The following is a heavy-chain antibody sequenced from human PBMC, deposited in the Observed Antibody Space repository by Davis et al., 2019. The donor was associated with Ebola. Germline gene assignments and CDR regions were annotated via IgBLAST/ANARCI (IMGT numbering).Heavy chain of an antibody. CDR2: ISYNGHT. CDR3: ARGSVEYYFDY. CDR1: SGSISPYY. J-gene: IGHJ4*02. V-gene: IGHV4-59*08. D-gene: IGHD5/OR15-5a*01. Sequence: MPGGSLRLSCTVSSGSISPYYWSWIRQPPGKGLEWVGYISYNGHTNYNPSLWGRVAMSVDTSKNQFSLKVNSVTAADTAVYHCARGSVEYYFDYWGQGALVTVSS.